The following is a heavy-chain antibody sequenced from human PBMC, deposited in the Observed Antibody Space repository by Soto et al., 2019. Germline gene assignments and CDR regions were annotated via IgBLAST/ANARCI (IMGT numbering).Heavy chain of an antibody. V-gene: IGHV3-33*01. CDR2: IWYDGSNK. J-gene: IGHJ4*02. Sequence: GGSLRLSCAASGFSFNSYGMHCVRQAPGKGLEWLALIWYDGSNKYYADSVKGRFTISRDNPKNTLYLQMSSLRAEDTAVYYCAIGYYTGPPDPYTDYWGKGTKLTVSS. D-gene: IGHD3-22*01. CDR3: AIGYYTGPPDPYTDY. CDR1: GFSFNSYG.